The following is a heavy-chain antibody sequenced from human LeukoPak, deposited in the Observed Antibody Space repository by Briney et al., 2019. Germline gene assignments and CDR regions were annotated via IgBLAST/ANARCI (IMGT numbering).Heavy chain of an antibody. CDR3: ASSRPYYYGSGILYQGEPDAFDI. D-gene: IGHD3-10*01. CDR2: IYHSGST. Sequence: SGTLSLTCAVSGGSISNSNWWSWVRQPPGKGLEWIGEIYHSGSTNYNPSLKSRVTISVDKSKNQFSLKLSSVTAADTAVYYCASSRPYYYGSGILYQGEPDAFDIWGQGTMVTVSS. CDR1: GGSISNSNW. J-gene: IGHJ3*02. V-gene: IGHV4-4*02.